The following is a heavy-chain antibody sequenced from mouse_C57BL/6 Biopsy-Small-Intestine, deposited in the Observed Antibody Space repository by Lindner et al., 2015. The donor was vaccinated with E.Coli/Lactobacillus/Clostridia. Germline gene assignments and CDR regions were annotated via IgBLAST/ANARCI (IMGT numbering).Heavy chain of an antibody. CDR1: GGNFRSYV. D-gene: IGHD6-1*01. J-gene: IGHJ4*01. CDR2: INPIYGTP. Sequence: SVKVSCKASGGNFRSYVINWVRQARGQGLEWMGGINPIYGTPKYAQEFQGRLTITADESTSTGYMELSSLRYDDTAVYYCARVWPERGVAVPGTDVWGQGTLVTVSS. CDR3: ARVWPERGVAVPGTDV. V-gene: IGHV1-85*01.